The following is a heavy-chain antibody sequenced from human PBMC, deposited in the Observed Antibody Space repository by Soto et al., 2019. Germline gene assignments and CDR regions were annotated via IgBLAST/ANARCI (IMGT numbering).Heavy chain of an antibody. D-gene: IGHD6-13*01. Sequence: LRLSCAASGFTFSSYVMSWVRQAPGKGLEWVSGFSGSGGRTNYADSVKGRFTISRDNSKNTLYLQMSGLRAEDTAVYYCAKDDGSSWSVDYWGQGTLVTVSS. CDR3: AKDDGSSWSVDY. V-gene: IGHV3-23*01. CDR1: GFTFSSYV. CDR2: FSGSGGRT. J-gene: IGHJ4*02.